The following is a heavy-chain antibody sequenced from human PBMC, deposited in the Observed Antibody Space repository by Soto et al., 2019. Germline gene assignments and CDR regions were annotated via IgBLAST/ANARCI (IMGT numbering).Heavy chain of an antibody. Sequence: SVKVSCKASGGAFSSYTISWVRQAPGQGLEWMGRIIPILGIANYAQKFQGRVTITADKSTSTAYMELSSLRSEDTAVYYCARPYDYGDSFDYWGQGTLVTVS. CDR1: GGAFSSYT. D-gene: IGHD4-17*01. CDR3: ARPYDYGDSFDY. CDR2: IIPILGIA. J-gene: IGHJ4*02. V-gene: IGHV1-69*02.